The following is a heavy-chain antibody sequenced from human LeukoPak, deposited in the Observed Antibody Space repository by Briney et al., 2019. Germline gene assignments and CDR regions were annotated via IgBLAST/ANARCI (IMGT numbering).Heavy chain of an antibody. J-gene: IGHJ3*01. Sequence: GGSLRLSCAASGFSVSTNYMSWVRQAPGKGLEWVSVIYSGGTISYADSVKGRFTISRDNSRDTLLLQMNSLRVDDTAVYYCVRAVHHLFYSDSSGYYGDAFDVWGQGTVVTVSS. D-gene: IGHD3-22*01. CDR1: GFSVSTNY. CDR2: IYSGGTI. V-gene: IGHV3-53*01. CDR3: VRAVHHLFYSDSSGYYGDAFDV.